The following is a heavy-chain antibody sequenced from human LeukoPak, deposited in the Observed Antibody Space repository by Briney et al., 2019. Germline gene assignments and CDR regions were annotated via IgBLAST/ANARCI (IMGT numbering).Heavy chain of an antibody. V-gene: IGHV3-66*01. J-gene: IGHJ4*02. CDR2: IYSAGST. CDR1: GFTVSTNY. Sequence: GGSLRLSCAASGFTVSTNYISWVRQAPGKGLEWVSVIYSAGSTYYADSVKGRFTTSRDNAKNSLYLQMTSLRAEDTAVYYCTRSDDYGDYLVDYWGQGTLVTASS. D-gene: IGHD4-17*01. CDR3: TRSDDYGDYLVDY.